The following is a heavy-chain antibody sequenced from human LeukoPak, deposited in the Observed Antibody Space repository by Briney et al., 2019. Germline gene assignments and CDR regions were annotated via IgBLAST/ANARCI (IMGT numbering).Heavy chain of an antibody. Sequence: ASVKVSCKASGYTFTSYYMHWVRQAPGQGLEWMGIINPSGGSTSYAQKFQGRVTMTRDMSTSTVYMELSSPRSEDTAVYYCARGPSYQLLFPSFTFDYWGQGTLVTVSS. CDR1: GYTFTSYY. CDR2: INPSGGST. CDR3: ARGPSYQLLFPSFTFDY. V-gene: IGHV1-46*01. D-gene: IGHD2-2*01. J-gene: IGHJ4*02.